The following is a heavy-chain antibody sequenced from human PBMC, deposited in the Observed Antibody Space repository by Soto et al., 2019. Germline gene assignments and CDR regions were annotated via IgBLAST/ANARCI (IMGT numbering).Heavy chain of an antibody. CDR1: GYSFTSYW. Sequence: GESPKISCKGSGYSFTSYWNGLVRQMPGKGLEWMGIIYPCDSDTRYSPSFQGQVTISADKSISTAYLQGSSLKASDTAMYYCVRFGSSSGYYYYAMDVWGQGTTVTGSS. J-gene: IGHJ6*02. V-gene: IGHV5-51*01. CDR2: IYPCDSDT. CDR3: VRFGSSSGYYYYAMDV. D-gene: IGHD6-6*01.